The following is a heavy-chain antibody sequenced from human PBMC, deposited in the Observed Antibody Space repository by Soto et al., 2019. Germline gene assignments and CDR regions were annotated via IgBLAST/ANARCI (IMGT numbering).Heavy chain of an antibody. CDR3: ARHIYSNYGDSYYYYGMDV. Sequence: EVQLVQSGAEVKKPGESLKISCKGSGYSFTSYWIGWVRQMPGKGLEWMGIIYPGDSDTRYSPSFQGQVTISADKSISTAYLQWISLKASDTAMYYCARHIYSNYGDSYYYYGMDVWGQGTTVTVSS. D-gene: IGHD4-4*01. CDR1: GYSFTSYW. V-gene: IGHV5-51*01. CDR2: IYPGDSDT. J-gene: IGHJ6*02.